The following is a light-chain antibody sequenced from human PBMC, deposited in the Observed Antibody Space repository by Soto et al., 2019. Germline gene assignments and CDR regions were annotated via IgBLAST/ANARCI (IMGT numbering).Light chain of an antibody. V-gene: IGLV1-51*02. Sequence: QSVLTQPPSVSAAPGQKVTISCSGGSSNIGNNYVSWYQQLPGTAPKLLIYENNKRPSGIPDRFSGSKSGTSATLGITGLQTGDEADYYCETWDSSLSVHYVFGTGTKVTVL. J-gene: IGLJ1*01. CDR2: ENN. CDR1: SSNIGNNY. CDR3: ETWDSSLSVHYV.